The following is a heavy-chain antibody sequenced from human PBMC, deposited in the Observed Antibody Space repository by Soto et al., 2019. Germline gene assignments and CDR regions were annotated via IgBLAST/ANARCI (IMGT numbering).Heavy chain of an antibody. Sequence: SETLSLTCAVYGGSFSGYYWSWIRQPPGKGLEWIGEINHSGSTNYNPSLKSRVTISVETSKNQFSLKLSSVTAADTAVYYCARGELQYPRRVDYYYYYMDVWGKGTTVTVSS. CDR3: ARGELQYPRRVDYYYYYMDV. CDR2: INHSGST. CDR1: GGSFSGYY. J-gene: IGHJ6*03. V-gene: IGHV4-34*01. D-gene: IGHD4-4*01.